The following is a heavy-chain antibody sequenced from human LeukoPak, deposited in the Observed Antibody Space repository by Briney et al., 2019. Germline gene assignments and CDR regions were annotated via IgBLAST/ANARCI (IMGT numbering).Heavy chain of an antibody. CDR2: VDPEDGET. V-gene: IGHV1-69-2*01. CDR1: VYTFTDYY. Sequence: ASVKVSCKVSVYTFTDYYMHWLQQAPGKGLEWMGLVDPEDGETIYAYKFHGRVTITADTPTDTAYMELSSLRSEDTAVYYCATASSAITIFGVVSVNNAFDIWGQGTMVTVSS. J-gene: IGHJ3*02. CDR3: ATASSAITIFGVVSVNNAFDI. D-gene: IGHD3-3*01.